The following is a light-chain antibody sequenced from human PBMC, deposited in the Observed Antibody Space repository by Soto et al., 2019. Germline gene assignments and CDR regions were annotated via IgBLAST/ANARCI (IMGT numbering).Light chain of an antibody. V-gene: IGKV3-15*01. CDR3: QRYHDWLPGA. CDR2: GAS. Sequence: TPTRATLCGAPQECTALSCPASQSMTSNVAWYQQKPGQAPRLLIYGASTRATGIPARFSGIWSGTEFTLSICGLHSADDPLYRCQRYHDWLPGAFPEGTKVEI. CDR1: QSMTSN. J-gene: IGKJ4*02.